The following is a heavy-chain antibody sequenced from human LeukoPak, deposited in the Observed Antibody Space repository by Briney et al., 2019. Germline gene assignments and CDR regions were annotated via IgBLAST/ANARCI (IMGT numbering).Heavy chain of an antibody. CDR3: ARSSILEWLPYYYYYMDV. J-gene: IGHJ6*03. CDR2: ISSSSSYI. D-gene: IGHD3-3*01. CDR1: GFTFSSYS. V-gene: IGHV3-21*01. Sequence: GGSLRLSCAASGFTFSSYSMNSVRQAPGKGLEWVSSISSSSSYIYYADSVKGRFTISRDNAKNSLYLQMNSLRAEDTAVYYCARSSILEWLPYYYYYMDVWGKGTTVTVSS.